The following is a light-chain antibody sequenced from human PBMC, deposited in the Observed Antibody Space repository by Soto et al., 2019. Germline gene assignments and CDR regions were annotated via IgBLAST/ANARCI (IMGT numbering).Light chain of an antibody. Sequence: QSALTQPPSASGSPGQSVTISCTGTGSDIGAYTYVSWYQHHPGTAPKLIIYEVTKRPSGVPDRFSGSKSGNTASLTISGLQAEDEAEYYCVSYTTFSSYVFGTGTKLTVL. CDR1: GSDIGAYTY. CDR2: EVT. J-gene: IGLJ1*01. V-gene: IGLV2-8*01. CDR3: VSYTTFSSYV.